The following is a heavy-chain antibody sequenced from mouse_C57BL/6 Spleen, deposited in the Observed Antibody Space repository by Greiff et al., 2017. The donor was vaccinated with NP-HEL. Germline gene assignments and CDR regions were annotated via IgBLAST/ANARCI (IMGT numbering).Heavy chain of an antibody. CDR2: INPRNGGT. V-gene: IGHV1-53*01. Sequence: QVQLQQPGTELVKPGASVKLSCKASGYTFTSYWMHWVKQRPGQGLEWIGNINPRNGGTNYNEKFKSKATLTVDQSSSPAYMQLSSLTSEDSAVYYCARAPPTVVATDYAMDYWGQGTSVTVSS. CDR1: GYTFTSYW. CDR3: ARAPPTVVATDYAMDY. J-gene: IGHJ4*01. D-gene: IGHD1-1*01.